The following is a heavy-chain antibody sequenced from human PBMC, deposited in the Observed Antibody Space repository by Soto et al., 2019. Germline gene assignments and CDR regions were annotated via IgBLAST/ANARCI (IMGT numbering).Heavy chain of an antibody. CDR3: ARQIYDSDTGPNFQYYFDS. J-gene: IGHJ4*02. Sequence: PRESLKISCNGSGYTFTDYWIGWVRQLPLKCLEWMGRIDPSDSQTYYSPSFRGHVTISVTKSITTVFLQWSSLRASDTAMYYCARQIYDSDTGPNFQYYFDSWGQGNPVTASS. CDR1: GYTFTDYW. V-gene: IGHV5-10-1*01. D-gene: IGHD3-22*01. CDR2: IDPSDSQT.